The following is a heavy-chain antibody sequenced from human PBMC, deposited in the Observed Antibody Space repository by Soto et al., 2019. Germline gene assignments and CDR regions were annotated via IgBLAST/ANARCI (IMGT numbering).Heavy chain of an antibody. D-gene: IGHD3-22*01. Sequence: KTSETLSLTCTVSGGSISSGDYYWSWIRQPPGKGLEWIGYIYYSGSTYYNPSLKSRVTISVDTSKNQFSLKLSSVTAADTAVYYCARCCGTDYYDSSGYYYPYGMDVWGQGTTVTVSS. CDR3: ARCCGTDYYDSSGYYYPYGMDV. V-gene: IGHV4-30-4*01. CDR1: GGSISSGDYY. J-gene: IGHJ6*02. CDR2: IYYSGST.